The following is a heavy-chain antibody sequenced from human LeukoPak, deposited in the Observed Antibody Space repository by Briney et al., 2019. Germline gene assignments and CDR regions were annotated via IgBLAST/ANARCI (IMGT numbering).Heavy chain of an antibody. CDR2: ISASGGST. D-gene: IGHD2-15*01. CDR1: GFTFSRYA. Sequence: GASLRLSCSASGFTFSRYAMSWVRQAPGKGLEWVSGISASGGSTDYADSVKGRFTIPRENSKNTLDRQVNSLRAEDTAVYYCAILCSGGSCYWNYWGQGTLVTVSS. V-gene: IGHV3-23*01. J-gene: IGHJ4*02. CDR3: AILCSGGSCYWNY.